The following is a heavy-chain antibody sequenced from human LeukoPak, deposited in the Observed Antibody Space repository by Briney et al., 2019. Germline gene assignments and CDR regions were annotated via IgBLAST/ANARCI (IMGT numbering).Heavy chain of an antibody. CDR3: ARGHHYYYMDV. Sequence: PSETLSLTCTVSGGSISSYYWSWIRQPPGKGLEWIGYIYYSGSTNYNPSLKSRVTISVDTSKNQFSLKLSSVTAADTAVYYCARGHHYYYMDVWGKGTTVTISS. J-gene: IGHJ6*03. CDR1: GGSISSYY. V-gene: IGHV4-59*01. CDR2: IYYSGST.